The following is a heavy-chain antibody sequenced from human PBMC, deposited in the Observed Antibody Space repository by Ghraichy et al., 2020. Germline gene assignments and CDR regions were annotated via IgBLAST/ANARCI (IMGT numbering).Heavy chain of an antibody. J-gene: IGHJ4*02. D-gene: IGHD5-24*01. CDR3: ARDGYTQYYFDY. CDR1: GFTFSDYY. Sequence: GESLNISCAASGFTFSDYYMSWIRQAPGKGLEWVSYISSSGSTIYYADSVKGRFTISRDNAKNSLYLQMNSLRAEDTAVYYCARDGYTQYYFDYWGQGTLVTVSS. V-gene: IGHV3-11*01. CDR2: ISSSGSTI.